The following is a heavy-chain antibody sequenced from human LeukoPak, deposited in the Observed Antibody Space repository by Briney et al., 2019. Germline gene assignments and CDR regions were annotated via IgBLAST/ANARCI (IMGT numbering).Heavy chain of an antibody. CDR1: GFTFRSFG. Sequence: GGSLRLSCAASGFTFRSFGMHWVRQAPGKGLEWVALIWYDGTEKYYADSVKGRFTVSRGNSKTTVYLQMNSLRAEDTAVYYCARELPPVATYYLDYWGQGTLVTVSS. V-gene: IGHV3-33*01. CDR2: IWYDGTEK. D-gene: IGHD2-15*01. CDR3: ARELPPVATYYLDY. J-gene: IGHJ4*02.